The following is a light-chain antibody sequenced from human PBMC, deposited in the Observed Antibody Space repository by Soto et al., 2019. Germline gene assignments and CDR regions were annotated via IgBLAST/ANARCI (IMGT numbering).Light chain of an antibody. Sequence: DIVLTQSPDSLAVSLGERATFNCKSSQSVLYSPNNKNYLAWYQQKPGQPPKLLIYWASTRESGVPDRFSGSGSGTDFTLTISSLQAEDVAVYYCQQYYSTPWTFGQGIKVEI. CDR2: WAS. J-gene: IGKJ1*01. CDR1: QSVLYSPNNKNY. V-gene: IGKV4-1*01. CDR3: QQYYSTPWT.